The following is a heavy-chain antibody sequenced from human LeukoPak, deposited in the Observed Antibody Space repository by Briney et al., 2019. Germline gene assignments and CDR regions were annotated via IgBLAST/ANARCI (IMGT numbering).Heavy chain of an antibody. D-gene: IGHD5-18*01. CDR3: AIGGYSYGSRIDY. CDR2: IKQDGGEK. CDR1: GFTFSSYY. J-gene: IGHJ4*02. Sequence: QTGGSLRLSCAASGFTFSSYYMSWVRQAPGKGLEWVANIKQDGGEKYYVDIVKGRFTISRGNAKNSLYLQMNSLRAEDTAVYYCAIGGYSYGSRIDYWGQGTLVTVSS. V-gene: IGHV3-7*01.